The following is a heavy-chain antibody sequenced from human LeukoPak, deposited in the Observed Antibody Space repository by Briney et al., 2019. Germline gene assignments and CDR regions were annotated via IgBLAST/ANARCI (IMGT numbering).Heavy chain of an antibody. J-gene: IGHJ1*01. CDR3: ARLQRDSSGYFNTAEYFQH. D-gene: IGHD3-22*01. CDR2: IYPGDSDT. CDR1: GYSFTSYW. V-gene: IGHV5-51*01. Sequence: PGESLKISCKGSGYSFTSYWIGWVRQMPGKGLEWMGIIYPGDSDTRYSPSFQGQVTISADKSISTAYLQWSSLKASDTAMYYCARLQRDSSGYFNTAEYFQHWGQGTLVTVSS.